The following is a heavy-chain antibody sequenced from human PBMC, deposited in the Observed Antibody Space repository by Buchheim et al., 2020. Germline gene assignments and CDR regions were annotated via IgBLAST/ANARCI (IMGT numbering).Heavy chain of an antibody. V-gene: IGHV3-33*01. CDR1: VFTFSSYG. Sequence: QVQLVESGGGVVQPGRSLRLSCAASVFTFSSYGMHWVRQAPGKGLEWVAVIWYDGSNKYYADSVKGRFTIPRDNSKNTLYLQMNSLGAEDTAVYYCARDRGIVVVPAAIWYYGMDVWGQGTT. CDR2: IWYDGSNK. J-gene: IGHJ6*02. D-gene: IGHD2-2*01. CDR3: ARDRGIVVVPAAIWYYGMDV.